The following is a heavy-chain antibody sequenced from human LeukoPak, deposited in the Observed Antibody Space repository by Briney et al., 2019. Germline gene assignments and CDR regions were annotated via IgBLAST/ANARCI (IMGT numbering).Heavy chain of an antibody. CDR1: GGSISSYY. CDR2: IYYSGST. J-gene: IGHJ4*02. Sequence: SETLSLTCTVSGGSISSYYWSWIRQPPGKGLEWIGYIYYSGSTNYNPSLKSRVTISVDTSKNQFSLKLSSVTAADTAVYYCARVGGDYDFWGGFIGYWGQGTLVTVSS. CDR3: ARVGGDYDFWGGFIGY. V-gene: IGHV4-59*01. D-gene: IGHD3-3*01.